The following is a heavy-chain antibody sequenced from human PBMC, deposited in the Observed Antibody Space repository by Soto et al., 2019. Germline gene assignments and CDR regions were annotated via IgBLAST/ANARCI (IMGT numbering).Heavy chain of an antibody. CDR3: AKNSGAGTDY. D-gene: IGHD3-10*01. J-gene: IGHJ4*02. CDR2: ISYDGSNK. V-gene: IGHV3-30*18. Sequence: GGSLRLSCAASGFTFSSYVMHWVRQAPGKGLEWVAVISYDGSNKYYADSVKGRFTISRDNSKNTLYLQMNSLRAEDTAVYYCAKNSGAGTDYWGQGTLVTVSS. CDR1: GFTFSSYV.